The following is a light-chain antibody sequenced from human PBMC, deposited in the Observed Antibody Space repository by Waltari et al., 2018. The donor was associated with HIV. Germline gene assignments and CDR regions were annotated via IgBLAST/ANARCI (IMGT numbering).Light chain of an antibody. J-gene: IGLJ1*01. Sequence: QSALTQPPSTSGTPGQRVTMSCSGSSSNVGRDNVYWYQQIPGTAPKLRIYNDYQRPSGVPVRFSGSKAGTSASLAISGLRSEDEADYYCAAWDNILSGYVFGTGTKVTVL. CDR1: SSNVGRDN. V-gene: IGLV1-47*01. CDR3: AAWDNILSGYV. CDR2: NDY.